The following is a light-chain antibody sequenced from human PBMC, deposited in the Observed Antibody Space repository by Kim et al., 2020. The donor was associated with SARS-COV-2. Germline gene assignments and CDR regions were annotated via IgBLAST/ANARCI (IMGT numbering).Light chain of an antibody. V-gene: IGLV1-51*01. CDR3: GSWDDGLTGWV. Sequence: GQKVTISCSGSSANMGIHSISWYQQFPGTVPKVLIYDNDKRPSGIPDRFSASKSGTSATLGITGLQTGDEADYYCGSWDDGLTGWVFGGGTKLTVL. J-gene: IGLJ3*02. CDR1: SANMGIHS. CDR2: DND.